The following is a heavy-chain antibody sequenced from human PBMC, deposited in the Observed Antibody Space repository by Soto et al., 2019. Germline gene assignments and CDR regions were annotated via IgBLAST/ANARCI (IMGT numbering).Heavy chain of an antibody. CDR2: IIPIFGTA. CDR3: ATWYYDFWSGYYRYYYYGMDV. Sequence: SVKVSCKASGGTFSSYAISWVRQAPGQGLEWTGGIIPIFGTANYAQKFQGRVTITADESTSTAYMELSSLRSEDTAVYYCATWYYDFWSGYYRYYYYGMDVWGQGTTVTVSS. CDR1: GGTFSSYA. D-gene: IGHD3-3*01. J-gene: IGHJ6*02. V-gene: IGHV1-69*13.